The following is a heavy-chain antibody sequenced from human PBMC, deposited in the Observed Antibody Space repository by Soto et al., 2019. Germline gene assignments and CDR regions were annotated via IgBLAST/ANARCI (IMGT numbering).Heavy chain of an antibody. CDR3: ARGRGAAADYFAF. D-gene: IGHD6-13*01. CDR2: ISSSTSHT. CDR1: GFTFSDYY. Sequence: NPGGSLRLSCAVSGFTFSDYYMTWIRQAPGKGLEWVSYISSSTSHTNYADSVKGRFTISRDNAKNSLFLQMNSLRAEDTAVYYCARGRGAAADYFAFWGQGTLVPVSS. V-gene: IGHV3-11*05. J-gene: IGHJ4*02.